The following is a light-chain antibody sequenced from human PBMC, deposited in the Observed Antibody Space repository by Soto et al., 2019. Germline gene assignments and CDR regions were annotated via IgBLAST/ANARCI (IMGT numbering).Light chain of an antibody. CDR3: QQYGTSSWT. V-gene: IGKV3-20*01. CDR1: HSVSSNY. Sequence: EVVLTQSPGTLSLSPGERATLSCRTSHSVSSNYLAWYQQKPGQAPRLLIYGASNRATGISDRFSGSGSATDFTLTISRLEPEDFAVYYCQQYGTSSWTFGPGTKVDIK. CDR2: GAS. J-gene: IGKJ1*01.